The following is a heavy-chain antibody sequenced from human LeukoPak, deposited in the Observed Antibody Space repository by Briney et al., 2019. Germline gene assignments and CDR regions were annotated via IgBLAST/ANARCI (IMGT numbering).Heavy chain of an antibody. Sequence: PSETLSLTCAVYGGSFSGYYWSWIRQPPGKGLEWIGEINHSGSTNYNPSLKSRVTISVDTSKNQFSLKLTSVTAAETAVYYCARSPRLGRYGYGPWELPVYYFDYWGQGTLVTVSS. J-gene: IGHJ4*02. CDR2: INHSGST. D-gene: IGHD1-26*01. V-gene: IGHV4-34*01. CDR1: GGSFSGYY. CDR3: ARSPRLGRYGYGPWELPVYYFDY.